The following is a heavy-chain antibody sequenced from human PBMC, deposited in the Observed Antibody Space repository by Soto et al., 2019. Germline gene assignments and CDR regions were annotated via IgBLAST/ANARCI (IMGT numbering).Heavy chain of an antibody. CDR2: IYYSGST. Sequence: PSETLSLICTVSGGSISSGDYYWSWIRQPPGKGLEWIGYIYYSGSTYYNPSLKSRVTLSVDTSKNQFSLKLSSVTAADTAVYYCARELLDHYFDYWGHGTLVTVSS. CDR1: GGSISSGDYY. D-gene: IGHD1-1*01. CDR3: ARELLDHYFDY. J-gene: IGHJ4*01. V-gene: IGHV4-30-4*01.